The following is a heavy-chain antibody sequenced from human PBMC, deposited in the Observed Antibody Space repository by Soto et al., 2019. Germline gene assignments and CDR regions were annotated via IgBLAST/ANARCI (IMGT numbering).Heavy chain of an antibody. CDR3: AKGPGVVVVPAALVDY. D-gene: IGHD2-2*01. CDR2: ISYDGSNK. V-gene: IGHV3-30*18. J-gene: IGHJ4*02. Sequence: PGGSLRLSCAASGFTFSSYGMHWVRQAPGKGLEWVAVISYDGSNKYYADSVKGRFTISRDNSKNTLYLQMNSLRAEDTAVYYCAKGPGVVVVPAALVDYWGQGTLVTVSS. CDR1: GFTFSSYG.